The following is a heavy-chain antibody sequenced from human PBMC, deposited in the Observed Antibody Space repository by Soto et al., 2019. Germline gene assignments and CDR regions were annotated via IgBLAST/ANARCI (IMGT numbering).Heavy chain of an antibody. CDR3: ARYAIWAYGSGSTYYYYGMDV. CDR1: GGTFSSYA. Sequence: GASVKVSCKASGGTFSSYAISWVRQAPGQGLERMGGIIPIFGTANYAQKFQGRVTITADESTSTAYMELSSLRSEDTAVYYCARYAIWAYGSGSTYYYYGMDVWGQGTTVTVSS. V-gene: IGHV1-69*13. J-gene: IGHJ6*02. D-gene: IGHD3-10*01. CDR2: IIPIFGTA.